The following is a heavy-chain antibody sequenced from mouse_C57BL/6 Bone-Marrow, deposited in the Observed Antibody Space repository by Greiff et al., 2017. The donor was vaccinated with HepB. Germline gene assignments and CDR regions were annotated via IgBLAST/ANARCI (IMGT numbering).Heavy chain of an antibody. J-gene: IGHJ3*01. V-gene: IGHV14-4*01. D-gene: IGHD1-1*01. CDR3: TPRLRIAY. Sequence: EVQPQQSGAELVRPGASVKLSCTASGFNIKDDYMHWVKQRPEQGLEWIGWIDPENGDTEYASKFQGKATITADTSSNTAYLQLSSLTSEDTAVYYCTPRLRIAYWGQGTLVTVSA. CDR2: IDPENGDT. CDR1: GFNIKDDY.